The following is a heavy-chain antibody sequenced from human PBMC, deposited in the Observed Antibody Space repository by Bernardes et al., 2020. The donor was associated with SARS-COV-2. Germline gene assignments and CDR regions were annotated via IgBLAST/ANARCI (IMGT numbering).Heavy chain of an antibody. J-gene: IGHJ2*01. D-gene: IGHD6-13*01. CDR1: GGSIGSSNYY. V-gene: IGHV4-61*05. CDR3: ARGLGTFARNWFFDL. Sequence: SETLSLTCTVSGGSIGSSNYYWGWIRQAPGKGLEWIGRIISSGNTNYNPTLKSRVTLSLDTSKNQLSLTLESVSAADTATYYCARGLGTFARNWFFDLWGRGSLVTVS. CDR2: IISSGNT.